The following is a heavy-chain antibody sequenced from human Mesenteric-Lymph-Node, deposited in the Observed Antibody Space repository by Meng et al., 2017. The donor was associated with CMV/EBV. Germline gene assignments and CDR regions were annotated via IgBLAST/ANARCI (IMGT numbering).Heavy chain of an antibody. CDR3: AGGDGWHFDS. CDR1: GFTSSSYW. J-gene: IGHJ4*02. CDR2: IKQDGSER. D-gene: IGHD2-21*02. Sequence: GESLKISCAASGFTSSSYWMSWFRQAPGKGLEWVANIKQDGSERYYVDSMKGRFTISRDNAKNSVFLQMNSLRAEDTAVYYCAGGDGWHFDSWGQGTLVTVSS. V-gene: IGHV3-7*01.